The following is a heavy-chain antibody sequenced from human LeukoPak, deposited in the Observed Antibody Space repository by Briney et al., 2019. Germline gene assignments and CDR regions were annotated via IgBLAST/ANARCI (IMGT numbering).Heavy chain of an antibody. CDR3: ARSGGSSSLGY. CDR2: INTDGSST. D-gene: IGHD6-6*01. CDR1: GFTFSSYW. Sequence: GGSLRLSCAASGFTFSSYWMHWVRQAPGEGLLWVSHINTDGSSTTYADSVKGRLTISRDNAKNTLYLQMNSLRAEDTAVYYCARSGGSSSLGYWGQGTLVTVSS. V-gene: IGHV3-74*01. J-gene: IGHJ4*02.